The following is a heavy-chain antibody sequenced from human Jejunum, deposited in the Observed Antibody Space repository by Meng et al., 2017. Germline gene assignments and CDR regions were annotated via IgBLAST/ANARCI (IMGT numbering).Heavy chain of an antibody. J-gene: IGHJ4*02. V-gene: IGHV1-2*02. D-gene: IGHD3-16*01. Sequence: ASVKVSCKASGCTFTDYYMHWVRQAPGQGLEWMGWINSNNGATTYVQNFQGRVTMTRDTSISTAYLELSRLKSDDTAVYYCWRGVTRGEYWGQGTLVTVSS. CDR1: GCTFTDYY. CDR2: INSNNGAT. CDR3: WRGVTRGEY.